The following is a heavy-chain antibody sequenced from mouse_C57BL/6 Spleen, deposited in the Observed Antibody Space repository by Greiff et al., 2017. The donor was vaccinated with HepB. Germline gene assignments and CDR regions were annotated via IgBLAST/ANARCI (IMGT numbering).Heavy chain of an antibody. CDR3: TRYELRRDWYFDV. J-gene: IGHJ1*03. CDR2: IDPETGGT. Sequence: QVQLQQSGAELVRPGASVTLSCKASGYTFTDYEMHWVKQTPVHGLEWIGAIDPETGGTAYNQKFKGKAILTADKSSSTAYMELRSLTSEDSAVYYCTRYELRRDWYFDVWGTGTTVTVSS. V-gene: IGHV1-15*01. CDR1: GYTFTDYE. D-gene: IGHD2-12*01.